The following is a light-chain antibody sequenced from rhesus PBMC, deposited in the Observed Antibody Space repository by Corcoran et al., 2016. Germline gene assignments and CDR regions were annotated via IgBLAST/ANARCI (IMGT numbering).Light chain of an antibody. J-gene: IGKJ2*01. V-gene: IGKV1-32*01. CDR3: QQYNRLPYS. CDR2: YAT. CDR1: QGISSY. Sequence: DIQMTQSPSSLSASVGDRVTITCRASQGISSYLNWYQQKPGKAPKLLIYYATRLESGVPSRFSGSGSGTELTLTISSLQPEDFATYYCQQYNRLPYSFGQGTKVEIK.